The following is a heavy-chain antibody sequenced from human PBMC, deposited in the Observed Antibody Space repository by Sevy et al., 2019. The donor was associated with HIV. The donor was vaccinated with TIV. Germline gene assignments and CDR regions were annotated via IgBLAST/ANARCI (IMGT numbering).Heavy chain of an antibody. J-gene: IGHJ4*02. Sequence: GGSLRLSCAASGFTFDDYAMHWVRQAPGKGLEWVSGISWNGGSIDYADSVKGRLTISRDNAKNSLFLQMNSLRAEDMALYYCAKDSSSNGWYRGTGFDYWGQGTLVTVSS. V-gene: IGHV3-9*03. CDR3: AKDSSSNGWYRGTGFDY. CDR1: GFTFDDYA. CDR2: ISWNGGSI. D-gene: IGHD6-19*01.